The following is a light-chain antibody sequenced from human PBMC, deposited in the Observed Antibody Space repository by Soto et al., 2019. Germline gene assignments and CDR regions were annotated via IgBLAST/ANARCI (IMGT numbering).Light chain of an antibody. J-gene: IGKJ3*01. CDR3: QQLNSFPIP. V-gene: IGKV1-9*01. CDR2: AAS. Sequence: IQLTQSPSSLSASVGDRVTISCRASQVIANFLAWYQQKPGKAPKLLIYAASTLQSGVPSRFRGSGSGTDFTLTISSLHPEDFATYSCQQLNSFPIPFGPGTKVDIK. CDR1: QVIANF.